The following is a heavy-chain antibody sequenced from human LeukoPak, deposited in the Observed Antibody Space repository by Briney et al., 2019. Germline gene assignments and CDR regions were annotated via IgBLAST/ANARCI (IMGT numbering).Heavy chain of an antibody. CDR3: ARGGYYGSGNDFRFDP. CDR2: IYYSGST. J-gene: IGHJ5*02. D-gene: IGHD3-10*01. CDR1: GGSISSSSYY. V-gene: IGHV4-39*07. Sequence: SETLSLTCTVSGGSISSSSYYWGWIRQPPGKGLEWLGSIYYSGSTNYNPSLKSRVTISVDTSKSQFSLKLSSVTAADTAIYYCARGGYYGSGNDFRFDPWGQGTLVTVSS.